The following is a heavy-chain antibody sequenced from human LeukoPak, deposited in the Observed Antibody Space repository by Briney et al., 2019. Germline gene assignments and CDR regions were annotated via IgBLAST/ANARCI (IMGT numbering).Heavy chain of an antibody. D-gene: IGHD5-18*01. V-gene: IGHV4-39*07. CDR1: GGSIGRGSYY. J-gene: IGHJ4*02. CDR3: ARGTWIQLSWFDY. CDR2: IYYSGST. Sequence: PSETLSLTCSVSGGSIGRGSYYWGWIRQSPGKGLEWVGSIYYSGSTYYNPSLKSRVTISVDTSKNQFSLKLSSVTAADTAVYYCARGTWIQLSWFDYWGQGTLVTVSS.